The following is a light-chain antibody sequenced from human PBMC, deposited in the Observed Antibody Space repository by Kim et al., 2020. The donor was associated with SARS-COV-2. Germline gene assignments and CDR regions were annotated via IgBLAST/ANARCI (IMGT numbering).Light chain of an antibody. V-gene: IGLV1-40*01. CDR2: DNT. CDR1: S. Sequence: QSVLTQPPSVSGAPGQGVSISCAGSSPKLLIFDNTKRPSGVPDRFSGSKSGTSASLAITGLQPEDEADYYCQSYDSSLTGYAFGTGTKVTVL. CDR3: QSYDSSLTGYA. J-gene: IGLJ1*01.